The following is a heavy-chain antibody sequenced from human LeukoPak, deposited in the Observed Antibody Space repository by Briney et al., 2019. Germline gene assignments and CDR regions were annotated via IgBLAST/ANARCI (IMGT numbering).Heavy chain of an antibody. V-gene: IGHV4-39*07. CDR1: GGSISSSSYY. CDR2: IYYSGST. J-gene: IGHJ6*03. CDR3: ARDKQLDWAHYYYYYMDV. D-gene: IGHD1-1*01. Sequence: SETLSLTCTVSGGSISSSSYYWGWIRQPPGKGLEWIGSIYYSGSTYYNPSLKSRVTISVDTSKNQFSLKLSSVTAADTAVYYCARDKQLDWAHYYYYYMDVWGKGTTVTVSS.